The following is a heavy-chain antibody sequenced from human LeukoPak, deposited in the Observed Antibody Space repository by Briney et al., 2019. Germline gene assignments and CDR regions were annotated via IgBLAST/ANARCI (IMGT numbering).Heavy chain of an antibody. J-gene: IGHJ6*03. D-gene: IGHD6-6*01. CDR2: ISFRSTHI. CDR3: AKGHNSSSSGFYYYYMDV. CDR1: GFTFDDYA. V-gene: IGHV3-21*06. Sequence: GGSLRLSWAAAGFTFDDYAMHWVRQAPGKGLEWVSSISFRSTHIYYADSIQGRFTISRDNAENSLYLQMNSLRAEDTAVYYCAKGHNSSSSGFYYYYMDVWGRGTTVTVSS.